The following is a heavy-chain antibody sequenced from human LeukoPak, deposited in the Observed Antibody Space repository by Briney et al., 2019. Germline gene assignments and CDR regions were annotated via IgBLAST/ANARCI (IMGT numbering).Heavy chain of an antibody. Sequence: SETLSLTCTVSGGSISSYYWSWIRQPPGKGLEWIGYIYYSGSTNYNPSLKSRVTISVDTSKNQFSLKLSSVTAVDTAVYYCARLMGATTGDAFDIWGQGTMVTVSS. D-gene: IGHD1-26*01. CDR2: IYYSGST. CDR3: ARLMGATTGDAFDI. V-gene: IGHV4-59*01. J-gene: IGHJ3*02. CDR1: GGSISSYY.